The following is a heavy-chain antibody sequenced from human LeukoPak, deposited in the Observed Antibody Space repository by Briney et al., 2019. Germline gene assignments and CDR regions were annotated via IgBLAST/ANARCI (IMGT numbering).Heavy chain of an antibody. CDR2: IYYSGST. Sequence: SETLSLTCTVSGGSISSGGYYWSWIRQHPGKGLEWIGYIYYSGSTYYNPSLKSRVTISVDTSKNQFSLKLSSVTAADTAVYYCARGPGAYGSGSYYRGPFDYWGQGTLVTVSS. CDR3: ARGPGAYGSGSYYRGPFDY. V-gene: IGHV4-31*03. D-gene: IGHD3-10*01. CDR1: GGSISSGGYY. J-gene: IGHJ4*02.